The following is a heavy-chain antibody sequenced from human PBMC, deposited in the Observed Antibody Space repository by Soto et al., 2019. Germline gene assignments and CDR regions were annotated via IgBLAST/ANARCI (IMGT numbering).Heavy chain of an antibody. J-gene: IGHJ6*02. D-gene: IGHD3-22*01. V-gene: IGHV4-39*02. CDR1: GGSISSSRYY. Sequence: SETLSLTCTVSGGSISSSRYYWGWNRQPPGKGLEWVGSVYYMGATYYNPSLRSRVTISVDMAKNQFSLNLNSVTAADTAVYYCARVVVVIPPGYYYAMDVWGQGTTVTVSS. CDR2: VYYMGAT. CDR3: ARVVVVIPPGYYYAMDV.